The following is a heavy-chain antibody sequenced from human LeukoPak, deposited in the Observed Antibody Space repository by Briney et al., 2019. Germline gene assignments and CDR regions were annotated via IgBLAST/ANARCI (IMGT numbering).Heavy chain of an antibody. CDR1: GGSFSGYY. D-gene: IGHD3-10*01. J-gene: IGHJ5*02. V-gene: IGHV4-59*08. CDR3: ARTYYYGSGILTTFDP. CDR2: IYYSGST. Sequence: SETLSLTCAVYGGSFSGYYWSWIRQPPGKGLEWIGYIYYSGSTNYNPSLKSRVTISVDTSKNQFSLKLSSVTAADTAVYYCARTYYYGSGILTTFDPWGQGTLVTVSS.